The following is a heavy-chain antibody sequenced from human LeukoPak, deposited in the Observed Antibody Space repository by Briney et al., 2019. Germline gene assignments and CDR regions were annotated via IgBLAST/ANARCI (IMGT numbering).Heavy chain of an antibody. CDR2: IIPIFGTA. CDR3: ARDNGIGGTIFGVVKVDWFDP. CDR1: GGTFSSYA. D-gene: IGHD3-3*01. V-gene: IGHV1-69*13. Sequence: VASVKVSCKASGGTFSSYAISWVRQAPGQGLEWMGGIIPIFGTANYAQKFQGRVTITADESTSTAYMELSSLRSEDTAVYYCARDNGIGGTIFGVVKVDWFDPWGQGTLVTVSS. J-gene: IGHJ5*02.